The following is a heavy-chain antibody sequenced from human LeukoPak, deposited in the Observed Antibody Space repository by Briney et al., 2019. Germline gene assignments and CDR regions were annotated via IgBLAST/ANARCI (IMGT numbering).Heavy chain of an antibody. CDR2: ISGSGGST. J-gene: IGHJ4*02. CDR1: GFTFSSYA. Sequence: GGSLRLSCVASGFTFSSYAMSWVRQAPGKGLEWVSAISGSGGSTYYADSVKGRFTISRDNSKNTLYLQMNSLRAEDTAVYYCAKEYSSGWYHYPYFDYWGQGTLVTVSS. D-gene: IGHD6-19*01. CDR3: AKEYSSGWYHYPYFDY. V-gene: IGHV3-23*01.